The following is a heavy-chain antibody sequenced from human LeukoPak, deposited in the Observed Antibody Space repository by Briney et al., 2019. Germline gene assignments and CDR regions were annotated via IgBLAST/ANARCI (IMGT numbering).Heavy chain of an antibody. D-gene: IGHD5-24*01. CDR3: ARSEIDAFDI. CDR1: GGSISSYY. CDR2: IYNSGST. J-gene: IGHJ3*02. Sequence: PSETLSLTCTVSGGSISSYYWIWIRQPPGKGLECIGYIYNSGSTNYNPSLKSRVSISVDTSKNQFSLKLSSVTAADTAVYYCARSEIDAFDIWGQGTMVTVSS. V-gene: IGHV4-59*08.